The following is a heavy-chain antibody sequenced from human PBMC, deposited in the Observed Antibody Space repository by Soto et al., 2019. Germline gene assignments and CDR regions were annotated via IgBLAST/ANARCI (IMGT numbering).Heavy chain of an antibody. CDR3: AREYIGVLYYYGMDV. V-gene: IGHV3-30-3*01. CDR1: GFTFSSYT. Sequence: QVQLVESGGGVVQPGRSLRLSCAASGFTFSSYTMHWVRQAPGKGLERVAVISYDGSNKYYADSVKGRFTISRDNFKNTLYLQVNSLRAEDTAVYYCAREYIGVLYYYGMDVWGQGTTVTVSS. D-gene: IGHD2-8*01. J-gene: IGHJ6*02. CDR2: ISYDGSNK.